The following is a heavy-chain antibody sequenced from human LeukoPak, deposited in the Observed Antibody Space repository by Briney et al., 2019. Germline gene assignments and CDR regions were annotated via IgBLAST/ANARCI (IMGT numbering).Heavy chain of an antibody. J-gene: IGHJ4*02. V-gene: IGHV3-23*01. CDR1: GFTFRNYA. Sequence: QAGGSLRLSCVASGFTFRNYAMSWVRQSPGKGLEWISAISNDGVYTFHADSVKGRLTISRDNSKNTLYLQMNSLRAEDTAVYYCARDLASIHYGDYRNWGQGTLVTVSS. CDR2: ISNDGVYT. D-gene: IGHD4-17*01. CDR3: ARDLASIHYGDYRN.